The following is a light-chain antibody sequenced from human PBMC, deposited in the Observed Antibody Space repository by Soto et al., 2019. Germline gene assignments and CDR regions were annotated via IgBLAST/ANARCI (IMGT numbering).Light chain of an antibody. J-gene: IGKJ5*01. CDR3: QQRYSTPIT. CDR1: QSISSY. CDR2: AAS. V-gene: IGKV1-39*01. Sequence: DIQMTQSPSSLSASVGDRVTITCRASQSISSYLNWYQQKPGKAPKLLIYAASSLQSGVPSRFSGIGSGTDFTLTISSLKNEDFATYYGQQRYSTPITFGQGTRLEIK.